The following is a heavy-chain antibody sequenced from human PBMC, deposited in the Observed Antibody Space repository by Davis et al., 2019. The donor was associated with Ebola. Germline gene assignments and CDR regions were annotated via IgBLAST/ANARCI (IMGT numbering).Heavy chain of an antibody. Sequence: SVKVSCKASGGTFSSYAISWVRQAPGQGLEWMGGIIPIFGTANYAQKFQGRVTITADESTSTAYMELSSLRSEDTAVYYCARDRDGIAAAKDWGQGTLVTVSS. CDR1: GGTFSSYA. CDR3: ARDRDGIAAAKD. D-gene: IGHD6-13*01. J-gene: IGHJ4*02. V-gene: IGHV1-69*13. CDR2: IIPIFGTA.